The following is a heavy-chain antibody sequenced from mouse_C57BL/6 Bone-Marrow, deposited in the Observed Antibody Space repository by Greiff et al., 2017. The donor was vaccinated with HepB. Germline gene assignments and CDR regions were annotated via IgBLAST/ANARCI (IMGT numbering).Heavy chain of an antibody. V-gene: IGHV1-81*01. CDR3: ARRGNSTWFAY. CDR1: GYTFTSYG. CDR2: IYPRSGNT. Sequence: VQLQESGAELARPGASVKLSCKASGYTFTSYGISWVKQRTGQGLEWIGEIYPRSGNTYYNEKFKGKATLTADKSSSTAYRELRSLTSEDSAVYFCARRGNSTWFAYWGQGTLVTVSA. D-gene: IGHD2-1*01. J-gene: IGHJ3*01.